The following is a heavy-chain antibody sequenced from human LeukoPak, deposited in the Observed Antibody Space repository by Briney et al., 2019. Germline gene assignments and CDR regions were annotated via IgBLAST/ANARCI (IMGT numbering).Heavy chain of an antibody. CDR3: ATGAASYYGD. D-gene: IGHD1-26*01. J-gene: IGHJ4*02. V-gene: IGHV1-2*02. CDR1: GYTFTGYY. CDR2: INPNSGDT. Sequence: ASVKVSCKTSGYTFTGYYMHWVRQAPGQGLEWMGWINPNSGDTNYAQKFQGRVTMARDTSINTVYKQLSGLRSDDTAVYYCATGAASYYGDWGQGTLATVSS.